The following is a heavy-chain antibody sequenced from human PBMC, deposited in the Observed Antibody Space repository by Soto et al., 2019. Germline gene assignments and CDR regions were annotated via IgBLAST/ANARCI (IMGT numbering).Heavy chain of an antibody. CDR1: GYTFTSYG. J-gene: IGHJ3*02. CDR2: ISAYNGNT. D-gene: IGHD2-15*01. CDR3: ARDGYCSGGSCYGASNAFDI. Sequence: ASVKVSCKASGYTFTSYGISWVRQAPGQGLEWMGWISAYNGNTNYAQKLQGRVTMTTDTSTSTAYMELRSLSSDDTAVYYCARDGYCSGGSCYGASNAFDIWGQGTMVTVSS. V-gene: IGHV1-18*01.